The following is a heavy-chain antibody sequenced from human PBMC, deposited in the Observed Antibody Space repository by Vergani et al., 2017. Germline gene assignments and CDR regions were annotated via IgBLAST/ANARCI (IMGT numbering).Heavy chain of an antibody. J-gene: IGHJ4*02. D-gene: IGHD3-10*01. CDR1: AGTFRSDG. CDR2: IIPVFGGA. Sequence: QVHLEQSGAEAKKPGSAVTVSCTAPAGTFRSDGLSWVRQAPGQGLEWVGDIIPVFGGANYAQKFRDRVTMTADESTNTAYMQLRSLTSEDTAIYYCARILVPASDLYYIDVWGPGTRVTVSS. CDR3: ARILVPASDLYYIDV. V-gene: IGHV1-69*12.